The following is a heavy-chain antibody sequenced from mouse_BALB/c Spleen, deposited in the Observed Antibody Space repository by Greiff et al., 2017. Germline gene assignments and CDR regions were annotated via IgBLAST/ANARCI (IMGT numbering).Heavy chain of an antibody. D-gene: IGHD1-1*01. Sequence: EVKLVESGGGLVQPGGSLRLSCATSGFTFTDYYMSWVRQPPGKALEWLGFIRNKANGYTTEYSASVKGRFTISRDNSQSILYLQMNTLRAEDSATYYCARVHHYYGSSYWGQGTTLTVSS. CDR1: GFTFTDYY. J-gene: IGHJ2*01. CDR2: IRNKANGYTT. CDR3: ARVHHYYGSSY. V-gene: IGHV7-3*02.